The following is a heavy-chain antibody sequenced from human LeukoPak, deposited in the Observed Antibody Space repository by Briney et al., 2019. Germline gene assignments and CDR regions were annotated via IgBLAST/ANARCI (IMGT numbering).Heavy chain of an antibody. D-gene: IGHD6-13*01. J-gene: IGHJ4*02. V-gene: IGHV3-30*18. Sequence: PGGSLRLSCAASGFTFSSYGMHWVRQAPGKGLEWVAVISYDGSNKYYAHYVKGRFTISRDNSKNTLYLQMNSLRAEDTAVYYCAKASLGSSCLYYWGQGTLIAVSS. CDR3: AKASLGSSCLYY. CDR1: GFTFSSYG. CDR2: ISYDGSNK.